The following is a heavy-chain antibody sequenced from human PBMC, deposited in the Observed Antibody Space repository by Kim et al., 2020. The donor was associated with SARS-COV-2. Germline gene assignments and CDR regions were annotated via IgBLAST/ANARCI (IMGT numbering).Heavy chain of an antibody. CDR2: ISSSGSTI. J-gene: IGHJ3*02. D-gene: IGHD3-22*01. V-gene: IGHV3-48*03. CDR1: GFTFSSYE. CDR3: ARDRSYYYDSSGYYYPDAFDI. Sequence: GGSLRLSCAASGFTFSSYEMNWVRQAPGKGLEWVSYISSSGSTIYYADSVKGRFTISRDNAKNSLYLQMNSLRAEDTAVYYCARDRSYYYDSSGYYYPDAFDIWGQGTMVTVSS.